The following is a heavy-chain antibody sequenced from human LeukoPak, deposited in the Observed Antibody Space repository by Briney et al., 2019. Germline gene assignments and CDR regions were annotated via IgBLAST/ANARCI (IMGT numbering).Heavy chain of an antibody. V-gene: IGHV4-4*07. J-gene: IGHJ6*03. D-gene: IGHD2-21*02. CDR3: ARAGFGDYYYYYYMDV. Sequence: SETLSLTCTVFGGSISNYYWSWIRQPAGKGLEWIGRIYSSGSTNYNPSLKSRVTISVDKSKSQFSLRLSSVTAADTAVYYCARAGFGDYYYYYYMDVWGKGTTVTVSS. CDR2: IYSSGST. CDR1: GGSISNYY.